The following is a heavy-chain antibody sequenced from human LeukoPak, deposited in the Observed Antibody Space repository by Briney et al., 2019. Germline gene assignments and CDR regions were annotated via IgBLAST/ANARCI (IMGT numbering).Heavy chain of an antibody. J-gene: IGHJ4*02. CDR1: GFTVSSNY. CDR3: VRDLPDHYCSNGVCYNY. CDR2: IYSSDGI. D-gene: IGHD2-8*01. Sequence: QSGGSLRLSCAASGFTVSSNYMSWARQAPGKGLEWVSVIYSSDGIYYADSVKGRFTMSRDNSKNTLYLQMNSLRPEDTAVYYCVRDLPDHYCSNGVCYNYWGQGTLVTVSS. V-gene: IGHV3-66*03.